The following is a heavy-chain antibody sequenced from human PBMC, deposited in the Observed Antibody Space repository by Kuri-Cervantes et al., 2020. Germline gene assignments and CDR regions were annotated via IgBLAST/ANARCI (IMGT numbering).Heavy chain of an antibody. D-gene: IGHD3-10*01. CDR2: INHSGST. Sequence: GSLRLSCAVYGGSFSGYYWSWIRQPPGKGLEWIGEINHSGSTNYNPSLKSRVTISVDTSKNQFSLNLSSVTAADTAVYYCARERLTMVRGVNAYYFDYWGQGTLVTVSS. J-gene: IGHJ4*02. CDR1: GGSFSGYY. V-gene: IGHV4-34*01. CDR3: ARERLTMVRGVNAYYFDY.